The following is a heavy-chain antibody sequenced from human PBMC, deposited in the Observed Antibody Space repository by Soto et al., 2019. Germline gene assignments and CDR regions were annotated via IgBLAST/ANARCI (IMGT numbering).Heavy chain of an antibody. CDR3: VKDFFVYYDRDGYSVFYY. CDR1: GFTFSTYA. D-gene: IGHD3-22*01. V-gene: IGHV3-23*01. Sequence: EVQLLESGGGLVQPGGSLRLSCAASGFTFSTYAMSWVRQAPGKGLEWVSGSSGDGRSTLYADSVKGRFTLSRDISKNTRYLQMSSLRANDTAVYYCVKDFFVYYDRDGYSVFYYWGQGTLVTVSS. CDR2: SSGDGRST. J-gene: IGHJ4*02.